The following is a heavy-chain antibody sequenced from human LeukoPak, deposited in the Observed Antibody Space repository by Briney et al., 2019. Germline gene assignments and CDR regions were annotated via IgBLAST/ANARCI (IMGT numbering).Heavy chain of an antibody. J-gene: IGHJ4*02. D-gene: IGHD3/OR15-3a*01. CDR3: ARQTGSGLFILP. Sequence: SETLSLTCTVSGVSISSSYSYWGWIRQPPGMGLEWIGSIYYTGDTYYNASLKSQVSISIDTSKNQFSLKLTSVTAADTAVYYCARQTGSGLFILPGGQGTLVTVSS. CDR1: GVSISSSYSY. CDR2: IYYTGDT. V-gene: IGHV4-39*01.